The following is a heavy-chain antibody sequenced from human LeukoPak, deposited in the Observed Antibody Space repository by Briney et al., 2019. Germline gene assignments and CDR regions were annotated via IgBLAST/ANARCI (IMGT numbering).Heavy chain of an antibody. J-gene: IGHJ4*02. CDR2: INSDGRTT. CDR3: AMIKEG. V-gene: IGHV3-74*01. D-gene: IGHD3-22*01. Sequence: GGSLRLSCAASGCTFSNNWMHWDRQAPVKGLVWVSRINSDGRTTTYADSLKGRFTISRDNAKNTLYLQMNSLRAEDSAVYYCAMIKEGWGQGTLVTVSS. CDR1: GCTFSNNW.